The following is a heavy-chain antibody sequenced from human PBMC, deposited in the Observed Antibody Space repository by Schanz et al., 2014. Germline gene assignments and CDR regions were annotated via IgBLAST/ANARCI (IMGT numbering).Heavy chain of an antibody. D-gene: IGHD3-22*01. CDR1: GFTLTSYG. CDR3: AKGDTSGYYPHFDQ. Sequence: HAHLVESGGGVVQPGGSLRLSCLTSGFTLTSYGMHWVRQAPGKGLEWVAIIWHDGSKTFYTDSVKGRFTISRDNPRNTVFLQMNSLRAEDTALYYCAKGDTSGYYPHFDQWGQGTLVTVSS. V-gene: IGHV3-33*06. CDR2: IWHDGSKT. J-gene: IGHJ4*02.